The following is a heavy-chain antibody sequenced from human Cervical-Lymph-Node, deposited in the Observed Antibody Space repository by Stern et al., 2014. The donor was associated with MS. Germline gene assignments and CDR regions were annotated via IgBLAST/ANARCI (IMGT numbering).Heavy chain of an antibody. V-gene: IGHV2-5*02. CDR1: GFSLRTSGVA. CDR3: AHRHYSGWFDP. D-gene: IGHD4-11*01. J-gene: IGHJ5*02. CDR2: IYWDDDK. Sequence: QITLKESGPTLVKPTQTLTLTCTFSGFSLRTSGVAVGWIRQPPGNALEWLALIYWDDDKRYSASLKSRLTITKDTPKNQVVLTMTNMDPVDTATYYCAHRHYSGWFDPWGQGTLVTVSS.